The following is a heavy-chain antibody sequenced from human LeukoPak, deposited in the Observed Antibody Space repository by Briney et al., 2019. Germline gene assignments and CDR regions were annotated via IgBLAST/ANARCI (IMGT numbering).Heavy chain of an antibody. Sequence: SETLSLTCTVSGGSISSYYWSWIRQPPGKGLEWIGYIYYSGSTNYNPSLKSRVTISVDTSKNQFSLKLSSVTAADTAVYYCAKSIAAAKALDAFDIWGQGTMVTDSS. J-gene: IGHJ3*02. CDR3: AKSIAAAKALDAFDI. D-gene: IGHD6-13*01. V-gene: IGHV4-59*08. CDR1: GGSISSYY. CDR2: IYYSGST.